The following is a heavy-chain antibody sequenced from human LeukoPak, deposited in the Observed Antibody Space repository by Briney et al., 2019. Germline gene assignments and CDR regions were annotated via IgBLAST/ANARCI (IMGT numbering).Heavy chain of an antibody. V-gene: IGHV4-34*01. Sequence: SETLSLTCAVYGGSFSGYYWNWIRQPPGKGLEWIGEINHSGRTNYNPSLKSRVTISVDTSKKQFSLKLSSVTAADTAVYYCARGVWGLGMVTAFEYWGQGTLVTVSS. J-gene: IGHJ4*02. CDR3: ARGVWGLGMVTAFEY. D-gene: IGHD2-21*02. CDR1: GGSFSGYY. CDR2: INHSGRT.